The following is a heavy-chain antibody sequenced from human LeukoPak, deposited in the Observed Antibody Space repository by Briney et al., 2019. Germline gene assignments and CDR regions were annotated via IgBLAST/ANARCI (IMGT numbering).Heavy chain of an antibody. J-gene: IGHJ4*02. CDR2: IWYDGSNK. Sequence: GGSLRLSCAASGFTFSSYGMHWVRQAPGKGLEWVAVIWYDGSNKYYADSVKGRFTIFRDNSKNTLYPQMNSLRAEDTAVYYCARAPGYSDGLDYRGQGTLVTVSS. V-gene: IGHV3-33*01. D-gene: IGHD5-18*01. CDR1: GFTFSSYG. CDR3: ARAPGYSDGLDY.